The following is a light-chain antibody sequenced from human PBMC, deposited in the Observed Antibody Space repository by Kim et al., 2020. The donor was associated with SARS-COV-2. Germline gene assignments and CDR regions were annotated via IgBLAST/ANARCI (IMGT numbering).Light chain of an antibody. Sequence: ALGQTVRLTCQGDSLRRYYASWYQQKPGQAPVLVIYGKNNRPPGIPDRFSGSSSGNTASLTITGAQAEDEADYYCNSRDSSGNHYVFGTGTKVTVL. J-gene: IGLJ1*01. V-gene: IGLV3-19*01. CDR1: SLRRYY. CDR3: NSRDSSGNHYV. CDR2: GKN.